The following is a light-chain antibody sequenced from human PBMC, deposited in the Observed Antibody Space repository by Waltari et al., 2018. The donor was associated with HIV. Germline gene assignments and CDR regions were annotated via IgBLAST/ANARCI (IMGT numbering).Light chain of an antibody. Sequence: QSALTLPASVSGSPGQSITISCTGTSSDAGGSNYVSWYHQHPGKAPKLMIYEVSNRPSGVSNRFSGSKSGNTASLTISGLQAEDEADYYCSSYTSSSTLEGVVFGGGTKLTVL. J-gene: IGLJ2*01. V-gene: IGLV2-14*01. CDR3: SSYTSSSTLEGVV. CDR2: EVS. CDR1: SSDAGGSNY.